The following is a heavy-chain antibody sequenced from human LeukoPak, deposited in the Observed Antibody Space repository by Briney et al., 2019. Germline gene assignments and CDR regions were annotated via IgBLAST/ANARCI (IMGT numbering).Heavy chain of an antibody. Sequence: SETLSLTCTVSGGSISSYYWSWIRQPPGKGLEWIGYIYYSGSTNYNPSLKSRVTISVDTSKNQFSLKLSSVTAAHTAVYYCARQDSSGWKYWYFDLWGRGTLVTVSS. J-gene: IGHJ2*01. CDR3: ARQDSSGWKYWYFDL. D-gene: IGHD6-19*01. CDR1: GGSISSYY. V-gene: IGHV4-59*08. CDR2: IYYSGST.